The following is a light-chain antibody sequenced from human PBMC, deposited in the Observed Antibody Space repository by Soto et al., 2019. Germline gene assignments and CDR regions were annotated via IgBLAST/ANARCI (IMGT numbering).Light chain of an antibody. CDR1: QSLSSY. J-gene: IGKJ4*01. Sequence: EIVLTQSPATLSLSPEERATLSCRASQSLSSYLAWYQQKPGQTPRLLIYDASNRATGIPARFSGSGSGTDFTLTISSLEPEDFAVYYCQQRSNWPLTFGGGTKVEIK. V-gene: IGKV3-11*01. CDR3: QQRSNWPLT. CDR2: DAS.